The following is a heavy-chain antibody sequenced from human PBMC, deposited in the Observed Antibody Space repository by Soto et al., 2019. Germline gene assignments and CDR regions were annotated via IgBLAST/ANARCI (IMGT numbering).Heavy chain of an antibody. CDR1: GYSFTSYW. V-gene: IGHV5-10-1*01. J-gene: IGHJ6*02. CDR3: ARLGYDFWSGYMDYYYYGMDV. CDR2: IDPSDSYT. D-gene: IGHD3-3*01. Sequence: GESLKISCKGSGYSFTSYWISWVRQMPGKSLEWMGRIDPSDSYTNYSPSFQGHVTISADKSISTAYLQWSSLKASDTAMYYCARLGYDFWSGYMDYYYYGMDVWGQGTTVTV.